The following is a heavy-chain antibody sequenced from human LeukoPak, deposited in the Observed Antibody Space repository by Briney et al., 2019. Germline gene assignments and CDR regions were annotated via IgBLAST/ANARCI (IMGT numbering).Heavy chain of an antibody. D-gene: IGHD3-16*01. CDR1: GFTVTSNY. CDR3: ARDVWEYDAFDI. J-gene: IGHJ3*02. CDR2: IYSGGST. V-gene: IGHV3-66*02. Sequence: GGSLRLSCAASGFTVTSNYMSWVRQAPEEGVEWVSVIYSGGSTYYADSVKGRFTISRDNSKNTLYLQMNSLRAEDTAVYYCARDVWEYDAFDIWGQGTMVTVSS.